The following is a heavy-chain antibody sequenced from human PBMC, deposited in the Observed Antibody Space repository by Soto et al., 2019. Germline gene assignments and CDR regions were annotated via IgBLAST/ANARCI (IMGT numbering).Heavy chain of an antibody. CDR3: AREFPGVVVDDAFDI. CDR2: IYYSGST. V-gene: IGHV4-59*01. CDR1: GGAISSYD. J-gene: IGHJ3*02. Sequence: ENLSLTSTVSGGAISSYDWSLIRQAPGKGLEWIGYIYYSGSTNYNPPLKSRVTISVDTSKNQFSLKLSSVTAADTAVYYCAREFPGVVVDDAFDIWGQGTMVTVSS. D-gene: IGHD3-22*01.